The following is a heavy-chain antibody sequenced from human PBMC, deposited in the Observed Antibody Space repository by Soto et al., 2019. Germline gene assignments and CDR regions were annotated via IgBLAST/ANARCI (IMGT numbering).Heavy chain of an antibody. CDR1: GFTFSSYS. Sequence: PGGSLRLSCAASGFTFSSYSMNWVRQAPGKGLEWVSSISSSSSYIYYADSVKGRFTISRDNAKNSLYLQMNSLRAEDTAVYYCARDRWWYYYDSSGAGYYGMDVWGQGTTVTVSS. CDR3: ARDRWWYYYDSSGAGYYGMDV. V-gene: IGHV3-21*01. J-gene: IGHJ6*02. D-gene: IGHD3-22*01. CDR2: ISSSSSYI.